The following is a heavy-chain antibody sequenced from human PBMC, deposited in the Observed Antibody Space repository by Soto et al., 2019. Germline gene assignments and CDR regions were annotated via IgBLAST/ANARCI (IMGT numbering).Heavy chain of an antibody. CDR1: GYSFTKYF. CDR2: LYPRDXDT. CDR3: ARYYRVRNIDV. V-gene: IGHV5-51*01. Sequence: GESLKMSSEGSGYSFTKYFLSCVRQIPGKGFEWVGILYPRDXDTRHSLSFEGQVIISAEKSISTAYLQWSSLKPSDTAMYYCARYYRVRNIDVWGQGTTVTVSS. D-gene: IGHD3-10*01. J-gene: IGHJ6*02.